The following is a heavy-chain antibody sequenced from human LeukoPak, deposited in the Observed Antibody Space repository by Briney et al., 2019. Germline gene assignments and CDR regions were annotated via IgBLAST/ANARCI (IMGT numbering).Heavy chain of an antibody. CDR3: ARDSLLWDSNYGDY. V-gene: IGHV3-48*03. CDR2: ISSSGSTI. Sequence: PGGSLRLSRAASGFTFSSYEMNGVRQAPGKGLEWVSYISSSGSTIYYADSVKGRFTISRDNAKNSLYLQMNSLRAEDTAVYYCARDSLLWDSNYGDYWGQGTLVTVSS. J-gene: IGHJ4*02. CDR1: GFTFSSYE. D-gene: IGHD4-11*01.